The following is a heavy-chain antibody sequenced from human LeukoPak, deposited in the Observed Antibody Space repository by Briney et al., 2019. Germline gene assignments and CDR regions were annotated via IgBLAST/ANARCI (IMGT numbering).Heavy chain of an antibody. CDR1: GFTFSRYW. J-gene: IGHJ3*02. D-gene: IGHD6-13*01. CDR3: VRGTGIAAGGQAFDI. Sequence: GGSLRLSCVASGFTFSRYWMHWVRQAPGKGLVWVSRINTDGSTTSYADSVKGRFTISRDNSKNTLYLQMNSLRAEDTAVYYCVRGTGIAAGGQAFDIWGQGTMVTVSS. CDR2: INTDGSTT. V-gene: IGHV3-74*01.